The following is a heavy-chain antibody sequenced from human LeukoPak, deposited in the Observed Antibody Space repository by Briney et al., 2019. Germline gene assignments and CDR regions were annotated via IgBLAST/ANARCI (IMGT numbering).Heavy chain of an antibody. Sequence: SETLSLTCAVYGGSFSGYYWSWIRQPPGKGLEWIGEINHSGSTNYNPSLKSRVTISVDTSKNQFSLKLSSVTAADTAVYYCARLRLTGYSFRNNDYWGQGTLVTVSS. V-gene: IGHV4-34*01. CDR3: ARLRLTGYSFRNNDY. D-gene: IGHD3-9*01. CDR2: INHSGST. CDR1: GGSFSGYY. J-gene: IGHJ4*02.